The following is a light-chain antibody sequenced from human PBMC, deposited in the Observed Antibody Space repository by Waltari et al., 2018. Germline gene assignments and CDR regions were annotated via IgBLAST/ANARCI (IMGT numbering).Light chain of an antibody. J-gene: IGLJ3*02. Sequence: QSALTQPASVSGSPGQSITISCTGTSSDIGIYNFVSWYQHHPDKAPKLGIYGVSNRPSGVSNRFSGSKSGNTASLTISGLQAEDEADYYCSSYTSTSSPWVFGGGTKLTVL. V-gene: IGLV2-14*03. CDR3: SSYTSTSSPWV. CDR2: GVS. CDR1: SSDIGIYNF.